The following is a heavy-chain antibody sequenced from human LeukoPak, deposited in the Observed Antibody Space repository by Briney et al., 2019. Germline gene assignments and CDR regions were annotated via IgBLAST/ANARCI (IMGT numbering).Heavy chain of an antibody. CDR2: IYPGDSDT. V-gene: IGHV5-51*01. CDR1: GYSFTSYW. Sequence: GESLKIPCKGSGYSFTSYWIGWVRQMPGKGLEWMGIIYPGDSDTRYSPSFQGQVTISADKSISTAYLQWSSLKASDTAMYYCARGDYGDYRIFYTLFDFWGQGTLVTVSS. CDR3: ARGDYGDYRIFYTLFDF. J-gene: IGHJ4*02. D-gene: IGHD4-17*01.